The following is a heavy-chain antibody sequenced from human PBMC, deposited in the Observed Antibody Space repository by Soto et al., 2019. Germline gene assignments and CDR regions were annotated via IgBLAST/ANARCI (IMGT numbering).Heavy chain of an antibody. CDR3: AKDLHSTSRKPFDY. V-gene: IGHV3-23*01. CDR2: ISGSGGNT. CDR1: GFTFSDYA. D-gene: IGHD6-6*01. Sequence: GGSLRLSCAPSGFTFSDYAMSWVRQAPGKGLEWVSAISGSGGNTNYAASGKGRFTISRDNSKNTMFLQMNSLRAEDTAVYYCAKDLHSTSRKPFDYWGQGTLVTVSS. J-gene: IGHJ4*02.